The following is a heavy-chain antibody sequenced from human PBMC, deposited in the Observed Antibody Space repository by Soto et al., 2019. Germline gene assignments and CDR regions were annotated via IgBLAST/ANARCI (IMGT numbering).Heavy chain of an antibody. J-gene: IGHJ6*02. CDR1: GFTFSSYA. CDR3: ARDKYSSGYHYYYYYGMDV. Sequence: GGSLRLSCAASGFTFSSYAMHWVRPAPGKGLEWVAVISYDGSNKYYADSVKGRFTISRDNSKNTLYLQMNSLRAEDTAVYYCARDKYSSGYHYYYYYGMDVWGQGTTVTVSS. CDR2: ISYDGSNK. V-gene: IGHV3-30-3*01. D-gene: IGHD3-22*01.